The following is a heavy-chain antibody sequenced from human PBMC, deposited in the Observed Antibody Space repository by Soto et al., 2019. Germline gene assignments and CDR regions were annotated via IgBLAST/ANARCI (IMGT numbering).Heavy chain of an antibody. CDR2: INHSGST. CDR1: GGSFSGYY. CDR3: ARGLTTVTIDY. J-gene: IGHJ4*02. Sequence: SETLSLTCAVYGGSFSGYYWSWIRQPPGKGLEWIGEINHSGSTNYNPSLKSRVTISVDTSKNQFSLKLSSVTAADTAVYYCARGLTTVTIDYWGQGIQVTVSS. D-gene: IGHD4-17*01. V-gene: IGHV4-34*01.